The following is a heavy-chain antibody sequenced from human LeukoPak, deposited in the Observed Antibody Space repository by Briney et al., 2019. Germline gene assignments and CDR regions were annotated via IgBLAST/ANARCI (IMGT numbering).Heavy chain of an antibody. CDR1: GGSISSYY. CDR2: IYYSGST. V-gene: IGHV4-59*08. J-gene: IGHJ2*01. Sequence: PSETLSLTCTVSGGSISSYYWSWIRQPPGKGLEWIGYIYYSGSTSYNPSLKSRVTISVDTSKNQFSLKLSSVTAADTAVYYCVRRGYSYGYPNWYFDLWGRGTLVTVSS. D-gene: IGHD5-18*01. CDR3: VRRGYSYGYPNWYFDL.